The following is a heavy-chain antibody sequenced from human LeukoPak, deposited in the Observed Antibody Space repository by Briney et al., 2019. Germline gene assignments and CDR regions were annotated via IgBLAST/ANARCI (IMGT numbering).Heavy chain of an antibody. CDR1: RFAFSDYY. V-gene: IGHV3-11*04. Sequence: GGSLRLSCAASRFAFSDYYMSWIRQAPGKGLEWVSYISTSGSTIYYADSVKGRFTISRDNAKNLLYLQMNSLRAEDTAVYYCAELGITMIGGVWGKGTTVTISS. D-gene: IGHD3-10*02. CDR3: AELGITMIGGV. CDR2: ISTSGSTI. J-gene: IGHJ6*04.